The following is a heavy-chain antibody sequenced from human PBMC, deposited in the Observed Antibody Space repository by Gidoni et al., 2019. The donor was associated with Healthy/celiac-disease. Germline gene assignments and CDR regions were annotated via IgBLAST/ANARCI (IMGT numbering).Heavy chain of an antibody. CDR1: GFTFSSYW. V-gene: IGHV3-74*01. CDR3: ARGTSFDY. CDR2: INSDGSST. J-gene: IGHJ4*02. Sequence: EVQLVESGGGLVQRGGSLRRCWAASGFTFSSYWMHWVRQAPGKGLGWVSRINSDGSSTSYADSVKGRFTISRDNAKNTLYLQMNSLRAEDTAVYYCARGTSFDYWGQGTLVTVSS.